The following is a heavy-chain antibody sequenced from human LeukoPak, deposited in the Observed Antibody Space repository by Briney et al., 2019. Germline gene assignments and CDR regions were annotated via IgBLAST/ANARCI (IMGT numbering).Heavy chain of an antibody. V-gene: IGHV4-34*01. CDR1: GGSFSSYY. Sequence: PSETLSLTRAVYGGSFSSYYWTGVRQPPGKGLEWFGEINPNGYTNYNSSLKSRVTISVDTSMNQFSLKLSSVTTADTAMYFCARGRDIRVLHILHYYYHALEVWGQGNTVTVSS. D-gene: IGHD2-21*01. J-gene: IGHJ6*02. CDR3: ARGRDIRVLHILHYYYHALEV. CDR2: INPNGYT.